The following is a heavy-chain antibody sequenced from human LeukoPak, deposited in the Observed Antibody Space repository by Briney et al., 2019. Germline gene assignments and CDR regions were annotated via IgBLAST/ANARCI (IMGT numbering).Heavy chain of an antibody. V-gene: IGHV1-69*13. J-gene: IGHJ4*02. D-gene: IGHD4-17*01. CDR1: GGTFSSYA. Sequence: ASVKVSCKASGGTFSSYAISWVRQAPGQGLEWMGGIIPIFGTANYAQKFQGRVTITADESTSTAYMELSSLRSEDMAVYYCASDPVTTWDNYFDYWGQGTLVTVSS. CDR2: IIPIFGTA. CDR3: ASDPVTTWDNYFDY.